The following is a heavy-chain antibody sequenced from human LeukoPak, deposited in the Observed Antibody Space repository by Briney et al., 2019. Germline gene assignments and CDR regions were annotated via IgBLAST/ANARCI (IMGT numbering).Heavy chain of an antibody. J-gene: IGHJ4*02. CDR3: ARVGLSYDYGDY. CDR1: GLIFSSYE. Sequence: GGSLRLSCAASGLIFSSYEMNWVRQAPGKGLEWVSGISDNGDSTYYANSVKGRFTISRDNSKNTLYLQMGSLRAEDMAVYYCARVGLSYDYGDYWGQGTLVTVSS. CDR2: ISDNGDST. D-gene: IGHD3-16*02. V-gene: IGHV3-64*01.